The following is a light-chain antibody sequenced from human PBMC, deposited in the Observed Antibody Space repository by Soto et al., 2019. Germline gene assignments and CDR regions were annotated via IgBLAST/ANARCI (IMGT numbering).Light chain of an antibody. V-gene: IGKV3-20*01. J-gene: IGKJ3*01. CDR1: QSVSSNY. CDR2: GGS. CDR3: QQYGSKPGMT. Sequence: EIVLTQSPGTLSLSPGERATVSCRASQSVSSNYLAWYQQRPGQGPRLLIYGGSSRAIGTPDRFSRSGSETDFTLSISRLEAEDFAVYYCQQYGSKPGMTFGPGTKVELK.